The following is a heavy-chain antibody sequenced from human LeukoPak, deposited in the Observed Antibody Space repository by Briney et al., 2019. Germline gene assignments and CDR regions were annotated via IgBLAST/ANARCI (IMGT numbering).Heavy chain of an antibody. Sequence: GGSLRLSCAASGFTFSTFWMTWVRQAPGKGLEWVANIKQDGSDKYYVDSVRGRVTISRDNAKNTLYLQMNSLRAEDTAVYYCARGIVEDIVVVPAAIILSPFDYWGQGTLVTVSS. J-gene: IGHJ4*02. V-gene: IGHV3-7*01. CDR1: GFTFSTFW. D-gene: IGHD2-2*01. CDR2: IKQDGSDK. CDR3: ARGIVEDIVVVPAAIILSPFDY.